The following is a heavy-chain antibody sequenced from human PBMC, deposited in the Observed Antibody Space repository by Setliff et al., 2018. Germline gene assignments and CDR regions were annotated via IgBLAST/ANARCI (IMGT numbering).Heavy chain of an antibody. V-gene: IGHV1-46*01. CDR2: IDPSADYT. CDR1: GYTFTGYY. Sequence: ASVKVSCKASGYTFTGYYLHWVRQAPGQGLEWMGIIDPSADYTNYAQKFQGRVTMTKDTSTTTVYLELSSLRSEETALYYCARAPLESGYYYGQGHYFDNWGQGTLVTVSS. D-gene: IGHD5-18*01. CDR3: ARAPLESGYYYGQGHYFDN. J-gene: IGHJ4*02.